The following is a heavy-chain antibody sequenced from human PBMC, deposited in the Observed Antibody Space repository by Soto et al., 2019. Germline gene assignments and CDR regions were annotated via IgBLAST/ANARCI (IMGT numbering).Heavy chain of an antibody. Sequence: EVHLVESGGRLVKPGESLRLSCVASGFDFSYYTMNWVRQAPGKGLEWVSAISASSSHKYSADSVRGRFTFSRDNANNSLYLQMNNLRVEDTAVYYCARLRSDAFDNWRQGTLVTVSS. CDR2: ISASSSHK. D-gene: IGHD4-17*01. J-gene: IGHJ3*02. V-gene: IGHV3-21*01. CDR3: ARLRSDAFDN. CDR1: GFDFSYYT.